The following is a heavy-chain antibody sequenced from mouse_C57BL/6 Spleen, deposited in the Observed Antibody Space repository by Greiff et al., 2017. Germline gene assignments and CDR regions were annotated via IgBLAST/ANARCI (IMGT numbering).Heavy chain of an antibody. CDR1: GFTFSDYY. CDR2: ISNGGGST. J-gene: IGHJ1*03. CDR3: ARPNYDGYFDV. Sequence: EVHLVESGGGLVQPGGSLKLSCAASGFTFSDYYMYWVRQTPEKRLEWVAYISNGGGSTYYPDTVKGRFTISRNNAKNTLYLQMSRLKSEDTAMYYCARPNYDGYFDVWGTGTTVTVSS. D-gene: IGHD2-4*01. V-gene: IGHV5-12*01.